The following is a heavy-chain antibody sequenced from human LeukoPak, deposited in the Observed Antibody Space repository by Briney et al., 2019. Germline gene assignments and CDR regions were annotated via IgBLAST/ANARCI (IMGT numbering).Heavy chain of an antibody. CDR3: GKKGDSHDY. V-gene: IGHV3-48*02. CDR1: GFTFSSLS. CDR2: ISGTSSNI. Sequence: GGSLRLSCTASGFTFSSLSMNWVRQAPGKGLEWISYISGTSSNIYYADSVKGRFTISRDNAKNTLYLQMNSLRDEDTAVYYCGKKGDSHDYWGKEPLVTSS. D-gene: IGHD2-15*01. J-gene: IGHJ4*02.